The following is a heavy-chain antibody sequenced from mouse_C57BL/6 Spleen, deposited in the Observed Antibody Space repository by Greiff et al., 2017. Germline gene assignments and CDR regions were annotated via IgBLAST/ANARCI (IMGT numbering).Heavy chain of an antibody. CDR1: GYTFTSYW. Sequence: QVQLQQPGAELVKPGASVKLSCKASGYTFTSYWMQWVKQRPGQGLEWIGEIDPSDSYTNYNQKFKGKATLTVDTSSSTAYMQLSSLTSEDSAVYYCARRGFSGFDYWGQGTTLTVSS. V-gene: IGHV1-50*01. D-gene: IGHD6-2*01. CDR3: ARRGFSGFDY. J-gene: IGHJ2*01. CDR2: IDPSDSYT.